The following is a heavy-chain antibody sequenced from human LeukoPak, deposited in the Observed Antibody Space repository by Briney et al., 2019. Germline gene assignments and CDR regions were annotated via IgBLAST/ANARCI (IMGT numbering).Heavy chain of an antibody. CDR2: IRYDGSNK. J-gene: IGHJ4*02. V-gene: IGHV3-30*02. CDR3: AKDRGRHSYGNGALDY. CDR1: GFTFSSYG. D-gene: IGHD5-18*01. Sequence: GGSLRLSCAASGFTFSSYGMHWVRQAPGKGLEWVAFIRYDGSNKYYADSVKGRFTISRDNSKNTLYLQMNSLRAEDTAVYYCAKDRGRHSYGNGALDYWGQGTLVTVSS.